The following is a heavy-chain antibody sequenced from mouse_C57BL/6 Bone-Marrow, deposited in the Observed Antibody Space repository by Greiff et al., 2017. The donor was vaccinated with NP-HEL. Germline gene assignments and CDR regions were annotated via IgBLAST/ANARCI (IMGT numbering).Heavy chain of an antibody. CDR1: GYTFTDYE. CDR3: TRKGNGGAY. V-gene: IGHV1-15*01. CDR2: IDPATGGT. J-gene: IGHJ2*01. Sequence: QVQLQQSGAELVRPGASVTLSCKASGYTFTDYEMHWVKQTPVHGLEWIGAIDPATGGTAYNQKSKGKAILTADKSSSTAYMGLRSLTAEDSAVYYCTRKGNGGAYWGQGTTLTVSS.